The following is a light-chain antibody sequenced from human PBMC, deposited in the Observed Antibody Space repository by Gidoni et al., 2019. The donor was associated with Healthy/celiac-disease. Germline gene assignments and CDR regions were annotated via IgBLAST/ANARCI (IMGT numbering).Light chain of an antibody. J-gene: IGKJ1*01. CDR1: PGISNY. CDR2: AAS. V-gene: IGKV1-27*01. Sequence: DIQMTQSPSSLSASVGDRVTITCRASPGISNYLAWYQQKPGKVPKLLIYAASTLQSGVPSRFSGSGSGTDFTLTISSLQPEDVATYYCQKYNSAPWTFXXXTKVEIK. CDR3: QKYNSAPWT.